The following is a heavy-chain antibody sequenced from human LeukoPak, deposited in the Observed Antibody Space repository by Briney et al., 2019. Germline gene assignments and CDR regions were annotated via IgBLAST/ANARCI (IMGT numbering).Heavy chain of an antibody. D-gene: IGHD6-19*01. Sequence: PGGSLRLSCAASGVTFSGSGVHWVRQASGKGLEWVGRIRSKANSYATAFPASVKGRFTISRDDSKNTAYLQMNSLKTEDTAVYYCARGGWSHDYWGQGTLVTVSS. CDR2: IRSKANSYAT. J-gene: IGHJ4*02. V-gene: IGHV3-73*01. CDR3: ARGGWSHDY. CDR1: GVTFSGSG.